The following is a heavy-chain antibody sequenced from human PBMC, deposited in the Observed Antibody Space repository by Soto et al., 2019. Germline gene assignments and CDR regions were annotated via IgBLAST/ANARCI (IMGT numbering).Heavy chain of an antibody. CDR1: GFTFSSYA. Sequence: QVQLVESGGGVVQPGRSLRLSCAASGFTFSSYAMHWVRQAPGKGLEWVAVISYDGSNKYYADSVKGRFTISRDNSKNTLYLQMNSLRAEDTAVYYCARAKSHYDILTGYYNYYYYYGMDVWGQGTTVTVSS. CDR2: ISYDGSNK. V-gene: IGHV3-30-3*01. CDR3: ARAKSHYDILTGYYNYYYYYGMDV. J-gene: IGHJ6*02. D-gene: IGHD3-9*01.